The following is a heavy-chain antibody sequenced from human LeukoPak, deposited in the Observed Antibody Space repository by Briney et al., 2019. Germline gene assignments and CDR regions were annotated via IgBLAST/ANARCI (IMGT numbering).Heavy chain of an antibody. CDR1: GFTFSSYA. CDR2: ISRGSDHI. D-gene: IGHD3-22*01. CDR3: ARPYDTRGYFPDY. V-gene: IGHV3-21*01. Sequence: SGGSLRLSCAASGFTFSSYAMNWVRQAPGKGLEWVSSISRGSDHIFYADSMKGRFTISRDNAKNSLYLQMNSLGAEDTAVYYCARPYDTRGYFPDYWGLGTLVTVSS. J-gene: IGHJ4*02.